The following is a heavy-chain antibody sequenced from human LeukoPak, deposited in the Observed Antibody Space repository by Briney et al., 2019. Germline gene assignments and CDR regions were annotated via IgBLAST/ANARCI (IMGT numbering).Heavy chain of an antibody. CDR3: ARLYRTRYSGYDYGDWFDP. Sequence: GESLKISCKGSGYSFTSYWIGWVRQMTGKGLEWMGIIYPGDSDTRYSPSFQGQVTISADKSISTAYLQWSSLKASDTAMYYCARLYRTRYSGYDYGDWFDPWGQGTLVTVSS. J-gene: IGHJ5*02. CDR2: IYPGDSDT. D-gene: IGHD5-12*01. V-gene: IGHV5-51*01. CDR1: GYSFTSYW.